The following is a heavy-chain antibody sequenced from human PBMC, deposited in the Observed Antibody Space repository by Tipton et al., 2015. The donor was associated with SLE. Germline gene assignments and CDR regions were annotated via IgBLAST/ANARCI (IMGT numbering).Heavy chain of an antibody. J-gene: IGHJ6*03. CDR3: ARGNHDDMDV. CDR2: IYSSGST. CDR1: GASVSSGDYY. V-gene: IGHV4-61*08. D-gene: IGHD1-14*01. Sequence: TLSLTCTVSGASVSSGDYYWSWIRQPPGKGLEWIGYIYSSGSTNYNPSLKSRVTISLDTSKNQFSLKLSSVTAADTAVYYCARGNHDDMDVWGKGTTVTVSS.